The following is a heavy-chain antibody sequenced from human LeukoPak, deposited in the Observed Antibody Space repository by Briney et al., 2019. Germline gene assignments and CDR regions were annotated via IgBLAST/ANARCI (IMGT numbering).Heavy chain of an antibody. Sequence: SETLSLTCTVSGGSISSSSYYWGWIRQPPGKGLEWIGSIYYSGSTYYNPSLKSRVTISVDTSKNQFSLKLSSVTAADTAVYYCARAVGVGGMNAFDIWGQGTMVTVSS. D-gene: IGHD4-23*01. CDR3: ARAVGVGGMNAFDI. CDR2: IYYSGST. CDR1: GGSISSSSYY. V-gene: IGHV4-39*07. J-gene: IGHJ3*02.